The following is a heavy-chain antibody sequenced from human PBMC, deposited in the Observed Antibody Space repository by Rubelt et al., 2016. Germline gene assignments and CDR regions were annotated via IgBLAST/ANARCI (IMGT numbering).Heavy chain of an antibody. J-gene: IGHJ5*02. V-gene: IGHV1-46*01. D-gene: IGHD6-19*01. CDR3: ARGVAVAEFDP. CDR1: GYTFTSYY. CDR2: INPSGGSS. Sequence: QVQLVQSGAEVKKPGASVKVSCKASGYTFTSYYMHWVRQAPGQGLEWMGIINPSGGSSSYAQRFQGSVTMPRDTSTSTVYMERSSPRSEDTAVYYCARGVAVAEFDPWGQGTLVTVSS.